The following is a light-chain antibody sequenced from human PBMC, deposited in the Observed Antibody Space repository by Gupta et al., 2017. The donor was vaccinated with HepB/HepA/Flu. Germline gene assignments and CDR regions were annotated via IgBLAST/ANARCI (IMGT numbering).Light chain of an antibody. J-gene: IGLJ1*01. CDR2: ENN. CDR3: GAPDGSLNVYL. V-gene: IGLV1-51*02. Sequence: QSVLPPPPSVSAAPAQKVTISFSGSSSNIGSNGVSWYQQHPGTAPKLLIYENNKRPSGIPDRFSGSKSGTSATLDITGRQTGDEADYYCGAPDGSLNVYLFGARTKVTVL. CDR1: SSNIGSNG.